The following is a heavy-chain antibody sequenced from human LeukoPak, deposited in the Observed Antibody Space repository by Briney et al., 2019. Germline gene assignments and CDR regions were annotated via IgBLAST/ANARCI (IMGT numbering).Heavy chain of an antibody. CDR2: ISGSGGST. Sequence: GGSLRLSCAASGFTFSSYAMSWVRQAPGKGLEWVSAISGSGGSTYYADSVKGRFTISRDNSKNTLYLQMNSLRAEDTAVYYRAKDLSSGYYLGFDYWGQGTLVTVSS. J-gene: IGHJ4*02. CDR1: GFTFSSYA. D-gene: IGHD3-22*01. V-gene: IGHV3-23*01. CDR3: AKDLSSGYYLGFDY.